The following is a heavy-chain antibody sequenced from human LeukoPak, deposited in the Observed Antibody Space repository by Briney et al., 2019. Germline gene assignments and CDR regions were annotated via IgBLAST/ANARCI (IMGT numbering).Heavy chain of an antibody. J-gene: IGHJ3*02. CDR2: INPNSGGT. CDR3: ARDPPIGGADVFDI. D-gene: IGHD3-10*01. Sequence: GASVKVSCKASGYTFTGYYIHWVRQAPGQGLEWMGWINPNSGGTNYAQKFQGSVTMTRDTSISTAYMELSRLTSDDTAVYYCARDPPIGGADVFDIWGQGAMVTVSS. V-gene: IGHV1-2*04. CDR1: GYTFTGYY.